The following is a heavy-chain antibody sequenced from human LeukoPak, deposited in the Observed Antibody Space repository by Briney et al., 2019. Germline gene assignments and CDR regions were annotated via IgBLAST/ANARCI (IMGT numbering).Heavy chain of an antibody. J-gene: IGHJ6*03. CDR1: GFTFSSYS. V-gene: IGHV3-21*01. CDR3: ARDGRSSTSCYRYMDV. Sequence: PGGSLRLSCAASGFTFSSYSMNWVRQAPGKGLEWVSPISSSSSYIYYADSVKGRFTISRDNAKNSLYLQMNSLRAEDTAVYYCARDGRSSTSCYRYMDVWGKGTTVTVSS. D-gene: IGHD2-2*01. CDR2: ISSSSSYI.